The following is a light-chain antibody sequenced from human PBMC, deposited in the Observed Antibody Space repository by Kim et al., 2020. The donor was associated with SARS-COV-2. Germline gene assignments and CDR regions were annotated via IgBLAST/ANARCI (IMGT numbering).Light chain of an antibody. J-gene: IGLJ3*02. CDR3: HVWDSNTAV. Sequence: SYELTQPLSESVALGQTARITCGGSSIGAKSVHWYQQKPGQAPVLVIYRDRNRPSGIPERFSGSNSGNTATLTISRAQAGDEADNYCHVWDSNTAVFVGGTQLTVL. CDR1: SIGAKS. V-gene: IGLV3-9*01. CDR2: RDR.